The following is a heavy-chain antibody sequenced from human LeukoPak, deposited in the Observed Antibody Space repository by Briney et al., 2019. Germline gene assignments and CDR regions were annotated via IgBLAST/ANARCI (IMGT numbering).Heavy chain of an antibody. Sequence: GGSLRLSCAASGFTFSNYWVTWVRQAPGKGLEWVANIKEDGSTRYLVDSVKGRFTISRDNAENSVYLQMNSLRAEDTAVYYCARIEYRSSSLDYWGQGNLVTVSS. CDR1: GFTFSNYW. V-gene: IGHV3-7*04. CDR2: IKEDGSTR. D-gene: IGHD6-13*01. J-gene: IGHJ4*02. CDR3: ARIEYRSSSLDY.